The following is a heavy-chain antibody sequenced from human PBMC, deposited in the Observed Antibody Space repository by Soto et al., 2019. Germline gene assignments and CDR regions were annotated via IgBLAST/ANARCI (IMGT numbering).Heavy chain of an antibody. V-gene: IGHV4-4*07. CDR3: ARAVTSTAGLCFDY. CDR2: IHTTENA. J-gene: IGHJ4*02. CDR1: GDSISNYY. Sequence: SETLSLTCTVSGDSISNYYCSWIRQPPGKGMEWIGRIHTTENANYNPSLRSRVTMSVDTSNNKFSLKLTSLTAAGKAVYYCARAVTSTAGLCFDYWGQGTLLTVSS. D-gene: IGHD6-13*01.